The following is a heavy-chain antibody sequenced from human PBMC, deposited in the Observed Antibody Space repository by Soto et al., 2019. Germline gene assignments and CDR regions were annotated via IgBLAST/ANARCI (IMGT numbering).Heavy chain of an antibody. CDR3: ARLRGSSGYPH. V-gene: IGHV4-31*03. Sequence: QVQLQESGPGLVKPSQTLTLICTVSGGPISSGSYDWSWIRQHPGKGLELIGYIYYSGSTYSNPSLKSRVTMSVDTSKNQFSLKLSSVTAADTAVYYCARLRGSSGYPHWGQGTLVTVSS. CDR1: GGPISSGSYD. CDR2: IYYSGST. J-gene: IGHJ4*02. D-gene: IGHD5-12*01.